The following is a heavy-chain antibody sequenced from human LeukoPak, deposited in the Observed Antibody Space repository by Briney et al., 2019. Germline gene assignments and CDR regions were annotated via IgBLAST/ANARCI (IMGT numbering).Heavy chain of an antibody. V-gene: IGHV1-8*01. Sequence: ASVEVSCKASGYTLTSYDINWVRHGTGQGLEWMGWINPNSGNTGYAQTFQGRFTMTRNTSITTAYLELSSLRPEAPAGFSWARAQGAGLVSYGMDVWGQGTTVTVSS. CDR1: GYTLTSYD. CDR2: INPNSGNT. J-gene: IGHJ6*02. D-gene: IGHD1-26*01. CDR3: ARAQGAGLVSYGMDV.